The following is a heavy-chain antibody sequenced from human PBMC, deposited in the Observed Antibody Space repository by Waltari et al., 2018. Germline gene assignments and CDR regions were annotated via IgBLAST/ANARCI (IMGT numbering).Heavy chain of an antibody. CDR2: IGYDGINK. J-gene: IGHJ4*02. CDR3: AKEGDSTVTSPREDY. CDR1: GFTFSSYG. D-gene: IGHD4-17*01. V-gene: IGHV3-33*06. Sequence: VQLVESGGGLVQPGGSLRLSCAASGFTFSSYGMHWVRQAPGKGLEWVAGIGYDGINKYNADSVKGRFTISRDNSKNTLYLQMNSLRAEDTAVYYCAKEGDSTVTSPREDYWGQGTLVTVSS.